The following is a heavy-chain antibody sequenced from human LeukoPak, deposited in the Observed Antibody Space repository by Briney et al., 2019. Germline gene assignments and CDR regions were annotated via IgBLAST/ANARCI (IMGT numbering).Heavy chain of an antibody. V-gene: IGHV3-48*04. CDR3: ARDSRAYYCDSSGVFDY. J-gene: IGHJ4*02. CDR2: ISSSSSTI. CDR1: GFTFSSYS. Sequence: PGGSLRLSCAASGFTFSSYSMNWVRQAPGKGLEWVSYISSSSSTIYYADSVKGRFTISRDNAKNSLYLQMNSLRAEDTAVYYCARDSRAYYCDSSGVFDYWGQGTLVTVSS. D-gene: IGHD3-22*01.